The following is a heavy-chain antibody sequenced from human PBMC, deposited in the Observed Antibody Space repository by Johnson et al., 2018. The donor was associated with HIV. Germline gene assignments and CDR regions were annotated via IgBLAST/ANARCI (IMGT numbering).Heavy chain of an antibody. CDR3: ATLWFGEVSVYDAFDV. J-gene: IGHJ3*01. V-gene: IGHV3-33*08. D-gene: IGHD3-10*01. CDR2: IWYDGNNK. Sequence: QEQLVESGGGVVQPGRSLRLSCAASGFTFSSYAMHWVRQAPGKGLEWVAVIWYDGNNKYYADSVKGRFTISRDNSKNTLYLQMNSLRAEDTAVYYCATLWFGEVSVYDAFDVWGQGTMVTVST. CDR1: GFTFSSYA.